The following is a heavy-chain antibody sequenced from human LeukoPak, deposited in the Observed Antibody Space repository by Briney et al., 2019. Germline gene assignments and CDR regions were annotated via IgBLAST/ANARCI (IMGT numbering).Heavy chain of an antibody. CDR1: GYTFTGYY. CDR2: INPNSGGT. D-gene: IGHD6-19*01. CDR3: ARGYSSGWYGNWFDP. V-gene: IGHV1-2*04. J-gene: IGHJ5*02. Sequence: GASVKVSCKASGYTFTGYYMHWVRQAPGQGLEWMGWINPNSGGTNYAQKFQGWVTMTRDTSISTAYMELSRLRSDDTAVYYCARGYSSGWYGNWFDPWGQGTLVTVSS.